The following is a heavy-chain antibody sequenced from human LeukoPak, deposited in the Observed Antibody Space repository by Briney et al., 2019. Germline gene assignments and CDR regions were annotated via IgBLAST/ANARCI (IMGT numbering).Heavy chain of an antibody. CDR2: IDTSSSTI. V-gene: IGHV3-48*02. J-gene: IGHJ4*02. CDR1: GFTFSSYS. Sequence: GWALRLACAASGFTFSSYSLNWVRQTPGKGLEWLSYIDTSSSTIYLADSVKGRFTISRDNAQNSLYLQMNSLRDEDTGVYYCARVPYISGSFDYWGQGTLVTVSS. D-gene: IGHD3-10*01. CDR3: ARVPYISGSFDY.